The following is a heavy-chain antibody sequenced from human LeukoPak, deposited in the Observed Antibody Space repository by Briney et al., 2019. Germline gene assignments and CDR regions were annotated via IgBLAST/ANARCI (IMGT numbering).Heavy chain of an antibody. CDR3: ARVSSSWYENWFDP. CDR1: GGSISSYY. D-gene: IGHD6-13*01. V-gene: IGHV4-59*01. J-gene: IGHJ5*02. Sequence: SETLSLTCTVSGGSISSYYWSWIRQPPGKGLEWIGYIYYSGSTNYNPSLKSRVTISVDTSKNQVSLKLSSVTAADTAVYYCARVSSSWYENWFDPWGQGTLVTVSS. CDR2: IYYSGST.